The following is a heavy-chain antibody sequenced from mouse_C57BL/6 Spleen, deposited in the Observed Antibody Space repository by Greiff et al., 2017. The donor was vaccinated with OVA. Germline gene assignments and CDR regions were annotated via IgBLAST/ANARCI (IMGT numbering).Heavy chain of an antibody. V-gene: IGHV5-9*04. Sequence: EVKLVESGGGLVKPGGSLKLSCAASGFTFSSYTMSWVRQTPEKRLEWVATISGGGGNTYYPDCVKGRFTISRDNAKNTLYLQMSSLMSEDAAVYYCARHRGSFFAYWGQGTLVTVSA. D-gene: IGHD1-1*01. CDR3: ARHRGSFFAY. CDR1: GFTFSSYT. CDR2: ISGGGGNT. J-gene: IGHJ3*01.